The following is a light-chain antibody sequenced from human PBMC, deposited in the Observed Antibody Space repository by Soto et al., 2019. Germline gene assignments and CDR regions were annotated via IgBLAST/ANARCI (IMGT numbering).Light chain of an antibody. CDR3: LQFNTFPWT. J-gene: IGKJ1*01. Sequence: AIQLTQSPSSLSASVGDSVTITCRTSQGISSALAWYQQKPGRPPKLLIYDASNLESGVPSRFSGSRSGTDFTLTISSLQPDDFATYYCLQFNTFPWTFGQGTKVDIK. CDR1: QGISSA. V-gene: IGKV1-13*02. CDR2: DAS.